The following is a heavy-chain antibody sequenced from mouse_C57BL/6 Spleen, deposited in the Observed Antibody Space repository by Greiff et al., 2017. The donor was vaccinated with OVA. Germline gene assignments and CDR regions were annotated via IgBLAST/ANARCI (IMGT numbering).Heavy chain of an antibody. Sequence: QVQLQQPGAELVKPGASVKLSCKASGYTFTSYWMHWVKQRPGQGLEWIGMIHPNSGSTNYNEKFKSKATLTVDQSSSTAYMQLSSLTSEDSAVYDCAKATLEAWFADWGKGTLVTVSA. CDR2: IHPNSGST. J-gene: IGHJ3*01. V-gene: IGHV1-64*01. CDR1: GYTFTSYW. CDR3: AKATLEAWFAD.